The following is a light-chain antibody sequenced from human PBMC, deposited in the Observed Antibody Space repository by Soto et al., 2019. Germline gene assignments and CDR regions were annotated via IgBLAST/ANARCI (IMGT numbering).Light chain of an antibody. J-gene: IGKJ1*01. Sequence: EIVVTQSPGTLSLSPGERGTLSCRASQSVSSYLAWYQQKHGQAPRPLIYGASTRATGIPARFSGSVSGTEGTLTISSLQSEDGAVYYGQQSNNWTWTFGQGTKVDIK. CDR2: GAS. CDR1: QSVSSY. V-gene: IGKV3-15*01. CDR3: QQSNNWTWT.